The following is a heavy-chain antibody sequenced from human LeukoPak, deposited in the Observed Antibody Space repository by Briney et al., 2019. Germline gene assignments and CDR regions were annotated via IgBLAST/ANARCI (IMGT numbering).Heavy chain of an antibody. CDR2: INPNSGGT. J-gene: IGHJ4*02. CDR3: ARERTLTSCYDY. Sequence: GASVKVSCKASGYTFTGYYMHWVRQAPGQGLEWMGWINPNSGGTNYAQKFQGRVTMTRNTSISTAYMELSRLRSDDTAVYYCARERTLTSCYDYWGQGTLVTVSS. CDR1: GYTFTGYY. D-gene: IGHD2-15*01. V-gene: IGHV1-2*02.